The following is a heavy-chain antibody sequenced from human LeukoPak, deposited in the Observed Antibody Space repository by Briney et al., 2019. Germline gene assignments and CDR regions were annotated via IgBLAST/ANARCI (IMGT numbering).Heavy chain of an antibody. V-gene: IGHV4-39*01. CDR2: IYYSGTT. Sequence: SETLSLTCTVSGVSISSSSYYWGWLRQPPGKGLEWIGSIYYSGTTYYNPSLKSRVTISVDTSKNQFSLNLSSVTAADTAVYYCARLYYDSSGYYQICYFDYWGQGTLVAVSS. CDR1: GVSISSSSYY. D-gene: IGHD3-22*01. CDR3: ARLYYDSSGYYQICYFDY. J-gene: IGHJ4*02.